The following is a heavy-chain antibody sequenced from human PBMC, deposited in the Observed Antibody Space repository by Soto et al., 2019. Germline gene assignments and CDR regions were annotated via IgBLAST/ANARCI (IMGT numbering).Heavy chain of an antibody. Sequence: QVQLVQSGAEVKKPGSSVKVSCKASGGTFSSYAISWVRQAPGQGLEWMGGIIPIFGTANYAQKFQGRVTITADESTSTVYMELSSLRSEDMAVYYCARDKRYRSGNRYYYGMDLWGQGTTVTVSS. V-gene: IGHV1-69*12. CDR3: ARDKRYRSGNRYYYGMDL. CDR2: IIPIFGTA. J-gene: IGHJ6*02. D-gene: IGHD6-19*01. CDR1: GGTFSSYA.